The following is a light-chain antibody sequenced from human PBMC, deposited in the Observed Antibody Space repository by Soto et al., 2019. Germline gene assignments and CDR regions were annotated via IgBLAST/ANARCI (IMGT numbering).Light chain of an antibody. V-gene: IGKV1-5*03. CDR3: QHYNSYSGA. Sequence: DIQMTQSPSTLSGSVGDRVTITCRASQTICSWLAWYQQKPGKAPKLLIYKASTLKRGVPSRFSGSGSGTEFTLTISSLQPDDFATYYCQHYNSYSGAFGQGTKVDIK. CDR2: KAS. CDR1: QTICSW. J-gene: IGKJ1*01.